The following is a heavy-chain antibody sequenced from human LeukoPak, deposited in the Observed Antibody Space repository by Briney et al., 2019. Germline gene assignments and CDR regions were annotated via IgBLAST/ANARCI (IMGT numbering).Heavy chain of an antibody. CDR3: AREHILRYFDWLPLGFDP. D-gene: IGHD3-9*01. J-gene: IGHJ5*02. V-gene: IGHV1-46*01. Sequence: ASVKVSCKASGYTFTSDYMHWVRQAPGQGLEWMGIINPSGGITSYAQKFQGRVTMTRDTSTSTVYMELSSLRSEDTAVYYCAREHILRYFDWLPLGFDPWGQGTLVTVSS. CDR1: GYTFTSDY. CDR2: INPSGGIT.